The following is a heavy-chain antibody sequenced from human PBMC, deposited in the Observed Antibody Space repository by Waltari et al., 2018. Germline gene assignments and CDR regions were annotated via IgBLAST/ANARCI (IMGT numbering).Heavy chain of an antibody. CDR3: ARGSPPSAAGDY. CDR1: GYPFTSYD. J-gene: IGHJ4*02. Sequence: QVQLVQSGAEVKKPGASVKVSCTASGYPFTSYDLNWSRQATGQGLEWMGWMNPNSGNTGYAQKFQGRVTITRNTSISTAYMELSSLRSEDTAVYYCARGSPPSAAGDYWGQGTLVTVSS. CDR2: MNPNSGNT. V-gene: IGHV1-8*03.